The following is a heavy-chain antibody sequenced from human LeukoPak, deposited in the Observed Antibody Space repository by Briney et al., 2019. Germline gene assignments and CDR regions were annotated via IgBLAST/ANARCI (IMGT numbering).Heavy chain of an antibody. J-gene: IGHJ6*02. CDR3: ARDGLRGGYYYGMDV. CDR2: IYYSGST. Sequence: SETLSLTCTVSGGSISSYYWSWIRQPPGKGLEWIGYIYYSGSTNYNPSLKSRVTISVDTSKNQFSLKLSSVTAADTAVYYCARDGLRGGYYYGMDVWGQGTTVTVSS. CDR1: GGSISSYY. V-gene: IGHV4-59*12. D-gene: IGHD3-16*01.